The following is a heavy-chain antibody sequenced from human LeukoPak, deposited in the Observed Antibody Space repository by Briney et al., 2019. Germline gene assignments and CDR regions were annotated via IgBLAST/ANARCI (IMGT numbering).Heavy chain of an antibody. D-gene: IGHD3-22*01. CDR2: ISSSGSTI. V-gene: IGHV3-48*01. CDR3: ARDRHKYNYDSGGYPPY. J-gene: IGHJ4*02. CDR1: GFTFSSYS. Sequence: GGSLRLSCAASGFTFSSYSMNWVRQAPGKGLEWVSYISSSGSTIYYADSVKGRFTISRDNAKNSLYLQMNTLRAEDTAVYYCARDRHKYNYDSGGYPPYWGQGTLVTVSS.